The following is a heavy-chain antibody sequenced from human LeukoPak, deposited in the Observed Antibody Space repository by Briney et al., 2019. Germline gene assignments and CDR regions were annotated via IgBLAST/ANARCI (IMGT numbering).Heavy chain of an antibody. V-gene: IGHV3-7*01. CDR3: ARATYYDFWSGYSPLDY. Sequence: PGGSLRLSCAASGFTFSSYWMSWVRQAPGKGLEWVANIKQDGSEKYYVDSVKGRFTISRDNSKNTLYLQMGSLRAEDMAVYYCARATYYDFWSGYSPLDYWGQGTLVTVSS. D-gene: IGHD3-3*01. CDR2: IKQDGSEK. J-gene: IGHJ4*02. CDR1: GFTFSSYW.